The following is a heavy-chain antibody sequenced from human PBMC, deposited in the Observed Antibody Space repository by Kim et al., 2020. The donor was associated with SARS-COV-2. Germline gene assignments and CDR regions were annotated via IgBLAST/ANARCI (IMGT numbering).Heavy chain of an antibody. CDR3: ATSSYGSGTYYPNWFDP. CDR1: GFTFSSYN. J-gene: IGHJ5*02. Sequence: GGSLRLSCTASGFTFSSYNMNWVRQAPGKGLEWVSYITSSSSTIYYADSVKGRFTSSRDTAKNSLYLQMNRLGDEDTAVYYCATSSYGSGTYYPNWFDPWGQGTLVTVSS. D-gene: IGHD3-10*01. CDR2: ITSSSSTI. V-gene: IGHV3-48*02.